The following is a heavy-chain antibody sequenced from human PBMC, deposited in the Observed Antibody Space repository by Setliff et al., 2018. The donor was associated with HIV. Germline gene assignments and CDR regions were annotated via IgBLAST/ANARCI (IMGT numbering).Heavy chain of an antibody. CDR1: GFTFTSSA. D-gene: IGHD3-22*01. CDR3: AADLEGNYYDSSGYFG. V-gene: IGHV1-58*02. CDR2: IVVGSGNT. J-gene: IGHJ4*02. Sequence: GASVKVSCKASGFTFTSSAMQWVRQARGQRLEWIGWIVVGSGNTNYAQKFQERVTITRDMSTSTAYMELSSLRSEDTAVCYCAADLEGNYYDSSGYFGWGQGTLVTVSS.